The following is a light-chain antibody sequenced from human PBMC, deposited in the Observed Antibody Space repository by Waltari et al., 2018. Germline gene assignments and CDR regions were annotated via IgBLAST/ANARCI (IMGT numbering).Light chain of an antibody. Sequence: DIQMTQSPSSLSASVGDRVTITCRASQSISRYLNGYQQKPGKVPKLLIYDPSNLQSGVPSRISGSGSGTEFTLTISSLQPEDFATYYCQQTYSAPRTFGQGTKVEIK. CDR1: QSISRY. CDR3: QQTYSAPRT. CDR2: DPS. V-gene: IGKV1-39*01. J-gene: IGKJ1*01.